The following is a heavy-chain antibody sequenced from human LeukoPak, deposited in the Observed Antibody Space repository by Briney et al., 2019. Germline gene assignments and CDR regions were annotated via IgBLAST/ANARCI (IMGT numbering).Heavy chain of an antibody. D-gene: IGHD4-17*01. CDR3: ASDSDYGDYGGCDY. CDR1: GFTFSSYS. J-gene: IGHJ4*02. CDR2: ISGSSSFI. V-gene: IGHV3-21*01. Sequence: GGSLGLSCAASGFTFSSYSMNWVRQAPGKGLEWVSSISGSSSFIYYADSVKGRFTISRDNAKNSLYLQMNSLRAEDTAVYYCASDSDYGDYGGCDYWGQGTLVAVSS.